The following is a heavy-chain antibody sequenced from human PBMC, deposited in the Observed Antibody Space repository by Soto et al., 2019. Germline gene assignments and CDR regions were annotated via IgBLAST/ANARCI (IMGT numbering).Heavy chain of an antibody. Sequence: KPSETLSLTCTVSGGSISSGDYYWSWIRQPPGKGLEWIGYIYYSGTTYYNPSLKSRVTISVDTSKNQFSLRLSSVTAPDTAVYYCARDNGGYGRFDYWGQGTLVTVSS. CDR3: ARDNGGYGRFDY. CDR1: GGSISSGDYY. CDR2: IYYSGTT. D-gene: IGHD2-8*01. V-gene: IGHV4-30-4*01. J-gene: IGHJ4*02.